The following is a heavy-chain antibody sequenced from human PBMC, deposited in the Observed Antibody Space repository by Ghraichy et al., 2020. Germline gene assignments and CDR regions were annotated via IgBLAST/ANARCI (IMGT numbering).Heavy chain of an antibody. J-gene: IGHJ6*03. D-gene: IGHD3-22*01. CDR3: AKGAHYDSSGPYTYYYYYYMDV. CDR1: GFTFSSYA. CDR2: ISGSGGST. Sequence: GALRLSCAASGFTFSSYAMSWVRQAPGKGLEWVSAISGSGGSTYYADSVKGRFTISRDNSKNTLYLQMNSLRAEDTAVYYCAKGAHYDSSGPYTYYYYYYMDVWGKGTTVTVSS. V-gene: IGHV3-23*01.